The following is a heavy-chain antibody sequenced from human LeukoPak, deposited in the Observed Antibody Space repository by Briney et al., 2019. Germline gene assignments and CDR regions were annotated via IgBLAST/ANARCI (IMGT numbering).Heavy chain of an antibody. CDR2: ISSSSSYI. CDR1: DFTFSTYA. Sequence: PGGSLRLSCAASDFTFSTYAMSWVRQAPGKGLEWVSSISSSSSYIYYADSVKGRFTISRDNAKNSLYLQMNSLRAEDTAVYYCARDTGAYYDSGGLDYWGQGTLVTVSS. CDR3: ARDTGAYYDSGGLDY. V-gene: IGHV3-21*01. D-gene: IGHD3-22*01. J-gene: IGHJ4*02.